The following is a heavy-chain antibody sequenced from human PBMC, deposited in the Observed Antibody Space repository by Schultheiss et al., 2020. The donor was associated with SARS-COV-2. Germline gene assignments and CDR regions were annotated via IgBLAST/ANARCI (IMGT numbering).Heavy chain of an antibody. CDR2: IRSKANSYAT. D-gene: IGHD4-11*01. V-gene: IGHV3-73*01. J-gene: IGHJ6*03. CDR1: GFTFSNAW. Sequence: GESLKISCAASGFTFSNAWMSWVRQAPGKGLEWVGRIRSKANSYATAYAASVKGRFTISRDDSKNTAYLQMNSLKTEDTAVYYCTRHLTVTTLYMDVWGKGTTVTVSS. CDR3: TRHLTVTTLYMDV.